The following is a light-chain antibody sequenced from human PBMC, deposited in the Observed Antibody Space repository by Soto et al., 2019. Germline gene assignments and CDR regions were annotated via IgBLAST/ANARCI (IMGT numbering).Light chain of an antibody. V-gene: IGLV1-44*01. Sequence: QAVVAQPPSASGTPGQRVTISCSGSSSNIGSNIVNWYQQLPGTAPKLLIYSNNQRPSGVPDRFSGSKSGTSASLAISGLQSEDEADYYCAAWDDSLNGLVFSGGTKLTVL. CDR2: SNN. CDR1: SSNIGSNI. J-gene: IGLJ2*01. CDR3: AAWDDSLNGLV.